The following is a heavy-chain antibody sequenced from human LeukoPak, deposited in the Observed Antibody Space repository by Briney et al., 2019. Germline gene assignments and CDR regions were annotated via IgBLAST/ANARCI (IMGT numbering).Heavy chain of an antibody. CDR1: GYPFCVYW. Sequence: GGCPRLSCAASGYPFCVYWLSCVRAAPRRGREWVGNMNIVGRSRYYDVSVRGRFTIARDNAKNTLYLEMKSLRAEDTAVYYCACDLNRSDGLWGQGTMVTVSS. J-gene: IGHJ3*01. CDR2: MNIVGRSR. D-gene: IGHD2/OR15-2a*01. V-gene: IGHV3-7*01. CDR3: ACDLNRSDGL.